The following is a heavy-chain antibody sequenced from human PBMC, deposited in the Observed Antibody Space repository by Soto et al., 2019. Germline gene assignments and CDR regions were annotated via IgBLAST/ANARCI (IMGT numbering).Heavy chain of an antibody. D-gene: IGHD5-18*01. J-gene: IGHJ6*02. V-gene: IGHV5-51*01. CDR1: GYSFTSYW. CDR2: IYPGDSDT. CDR3: ARSDGYSYGYLRYYYYGMDV. Sequence: GESLKISCKGSGYSFTSYWIGWVRQMPGKGLEWMGIIYPGDSDTRYSPSFQGQVTISADKSISTACLQWSSLKASDTAMYYCARSDGYSYGYLRYYYYGMDVWGQGTTVTVSS.